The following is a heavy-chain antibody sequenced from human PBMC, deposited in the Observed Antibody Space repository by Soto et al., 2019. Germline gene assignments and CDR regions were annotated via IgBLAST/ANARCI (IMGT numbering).Heavy chain of an antibody. CDR2: ISSSSSYI. J-gene: IGHJ6*02. CDR1: GFTFSSYS. D-gene: IGHD3-10*01. Sequence: GGSLRLSCAASGFTFSSYSMNWVRQAPGKGLEWVSSISSSSSYIYYADSVKGRFTISRDNAKNSLYLQWSSLKASDTAMYYCARLGSMGHRPYYYYYGMDVWGQGTTVTVSS. V-gene: IGHV3-21*04. CDR3: ARLGSMGHRPYYYYYGMDV.